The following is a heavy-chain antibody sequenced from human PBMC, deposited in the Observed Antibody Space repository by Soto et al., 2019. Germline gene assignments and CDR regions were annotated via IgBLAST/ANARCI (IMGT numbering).Heavy chain of an antibody. CDR2: ISGSGGST. V-gene: IGHV3-23*01. D-gene: IGHD2-15*01. CDR1: GFTFSSYA. CDR3: AKDIRGYCSGGSCYFSY. J-gene: IGHJ4*02. Sequence: EVQLLESGGGLVQPGGSLRLSCAASGFTFSSYAMSWVRQAPGKGLEWVSAISGSGGSTYYADSVKGRFTISRDNSKNTLYLQMNSLRAEDTAVYYCAKDIRGYCSGGSCYFSYWGQGTLVTVSS.